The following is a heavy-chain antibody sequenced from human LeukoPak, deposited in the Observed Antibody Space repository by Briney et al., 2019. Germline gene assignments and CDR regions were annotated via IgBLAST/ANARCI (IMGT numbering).Heavy chain of an antibody. D-gene: IGHD6-13*01. CDR1: GGSISSYY. J-gene: IGHJ6*03. CDR2: IYYSGST. Sequence: SETLSLTCTVSGGSISSYYWSWIRQLPGKGLEWIGYIYYSGSTNYNPSLKSRVTISVDTSKNQFSLKLSSVTAADTAVYYCAREIQGWVAFAIAAAGKGGYYYYYMDVWGKGTTVTVSS. CDR3: AREIQGWVAFAIAAAGKGGYYYYYMDV. V-gene: IGHV4-59*01.